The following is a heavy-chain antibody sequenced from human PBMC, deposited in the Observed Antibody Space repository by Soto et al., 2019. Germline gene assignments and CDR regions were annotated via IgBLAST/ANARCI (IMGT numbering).Heavy chain of an antibody. CDR2: ISAYNGNT. CDR1: GYTFTSYG. V-gene: IGHV1-18*01. Sequence: QVQLVQSGAEVKKPGASVKVSCKASGYTFTSYGISWVRQAPGQGLEWMGWISAYNGNTNYAQKLQGRVTMTTDTSPSTAYMELRSARSDDTAVYYCARVAITLVRGVSFYYYYGMDVWGQGTTVTVSS. D-gene: IGHD3-10*01. J-gene: IGHJ6*02. CDR3: ARVAITLVRGVSFYYYYGMDV.